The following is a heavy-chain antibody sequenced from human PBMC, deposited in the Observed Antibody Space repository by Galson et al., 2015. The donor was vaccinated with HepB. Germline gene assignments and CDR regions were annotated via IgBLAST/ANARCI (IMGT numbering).Heavy chain of an antibody. Sequence: SLRLSCAASGFTFSSYAMHWVRQAPGKGLEWVAVISYDGSNKYYADSVKGRFTISRDNSKNTLYLQMNSLRAEDTAVYYCARGEDYYDSSVPNDYWGQGTLVTVSS. CDR2: ISYDGSNK. J-gene: IGHJ4*02. CDR3: ARGEDYYDSSVPNDY. D-gene: IGHD3-22*01. CDR1: GFTFSSYA. V-gene: IGHV3-30-3*01.